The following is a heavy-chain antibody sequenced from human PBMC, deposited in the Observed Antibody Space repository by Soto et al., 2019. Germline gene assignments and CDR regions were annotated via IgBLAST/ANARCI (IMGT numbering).Heavy chain of an antibody. V-gene: IGHV4-4*02. Sequence: QVQLQESGPGLVKPSGTLSLTCPVSGGSISSSNWWSWVRQPPGKGLEWIGEIYHSGSTNYNPSLKSRVTISVDKSKDQFSLKLSSVSAADTAVYYCARAAVKRGQHLVWSDAFDIWGQGTMVTVSS. CDR3: ARAAVKRGQHLVWSDAFDI. CDR1: GGSISSSNW. D-gene: IGHD6-13*01. CDR2: IYHSGST. J-gene: IGHJ3*02.